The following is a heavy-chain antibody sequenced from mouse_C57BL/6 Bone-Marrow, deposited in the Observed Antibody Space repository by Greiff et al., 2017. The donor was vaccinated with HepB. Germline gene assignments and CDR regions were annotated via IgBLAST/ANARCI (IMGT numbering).Heavy chain of an antibody. D-gene: IGHD1-1*01. CDR3: ALITTVVGDFDY. Sequence: VQLQQSGAELARPGASVKLSCKASGYTFTSYGISWVKQRTGQGLEWIGEIYPRSGNTYYNEKFKGKATLTADKSSSTAYMALRSLTSEDSAVYFCALITTVVGDFDYWGQGTTLTVSS. J-gene: IGHJ2*01. CDR2: IYPRSGNT. CDR1: GYTFTSYG. V-gene: IGHV1-81*01.